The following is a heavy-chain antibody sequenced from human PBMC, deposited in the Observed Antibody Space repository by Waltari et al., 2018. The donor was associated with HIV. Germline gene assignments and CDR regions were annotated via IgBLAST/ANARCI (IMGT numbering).Heavy chain of an antibody. V-gene: IGHV3-23*01. Sequence: EAQLLESGGGLVQPGESLKLSCIASGFRFSNFAISWVRPAPGKGLEWVSTIGSGGVNTYYADSVKGRFTISRDNSKNTLYLQMNSLRAEDTAVYYCAKDQLGFYGSGSGYYGMDVWGQGTTVIVSS. CDR2: IGSGGVNT. CDR1: GFRFSNFA. D-gene: IGHD3-10*01. CDR3: AKDQLGFYGSGSGYYGMDV. J-gene: IGHJ6*02.